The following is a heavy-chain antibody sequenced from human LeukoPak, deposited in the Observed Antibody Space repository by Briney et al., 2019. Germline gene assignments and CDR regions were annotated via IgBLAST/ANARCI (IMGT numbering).Heavy chain of an antibody. V-gene: IGHV1-2*06. J-gene: IGHJ6*02. CDR1: GYTFTGYY. CDR2: INPNSGGT. CDR3: ARDGQRGFLEWLRPYYYYYYGMDV. Sequence: ASVKVSCKASGYTFTGYYMHWVRQAPGQGLEWMGRINPNSGGTNYAQKFQGRVTITRDTSISTAYMELSRLRSDDTAVYYCARDGQRGFLEWLRPYYYYYYGMDVWGQGTTVTVSS. D-gene: IGHD3-3*01.